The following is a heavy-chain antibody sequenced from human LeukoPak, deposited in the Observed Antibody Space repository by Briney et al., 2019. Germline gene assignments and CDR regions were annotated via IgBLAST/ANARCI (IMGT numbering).Heavy chain of an antibody. CDR2: IYHSGST. J-gene: IGHJ4*02. CDR1: GYSISSGYY. CDR3: ARQSAVEQTT. Sequence: SVTLSLTCAVSGYSISSGYYWGWIRQPPGKGLEWIGSIYHSGSTYYNPSLKSRVTISVDTSKNQFSLKLSSVTAADTAVYYCARQSAVEQTTWGQGTLVTVSS. V-gene: IGHV4-38-2*01. D-gene: IGHD4-17*01.